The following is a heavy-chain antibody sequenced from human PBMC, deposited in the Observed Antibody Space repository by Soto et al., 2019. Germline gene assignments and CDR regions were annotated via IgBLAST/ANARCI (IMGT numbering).Heavy chain of an antibody. CDR3: ARDTYYYGSVDYYYYGMDV. Sequence: APVKVSCKASGYTFTSYGISWVRQAPGQGLEWMGWISAYNGNTNYAQKLQGRVTMTTETSTSTAYMELRSLRSDDTAVYYCARDTYYYGSVDYYYYGMDVWGQGTTVTVSS. J-gene: IGHJ6*02. CDR1: GYTFTSYG. CDR2: ISAYNGNT. V-gene: IGHV1-18*04. D-gene: IGHD3-10*01.